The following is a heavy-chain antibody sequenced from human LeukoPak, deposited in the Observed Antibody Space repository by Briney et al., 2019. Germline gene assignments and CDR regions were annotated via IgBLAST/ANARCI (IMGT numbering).Heavy chain of an antibody. Sequence: SVKVSCKASGFTFTSSAMQWVRQARGQRLEWIGWIVVGSGNTNYAQKFQERVTITRDMSTSTAYMELSSLRSEDTAVYYCAAAAAEGNTAMAGRYYYYMNVWGKGTTVTVSS. CDR2: IVVGSGNT. D-gene: IGHD5-18*01. J-gene: IGHJ6*03. CDR1: GFTFTSSA. V-gene: IGHV1-58*02. CDR3: AAAAAEGNTAMAGRYYYYMNV.